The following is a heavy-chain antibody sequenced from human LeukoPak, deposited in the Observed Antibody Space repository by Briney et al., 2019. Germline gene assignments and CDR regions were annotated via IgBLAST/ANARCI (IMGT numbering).Heavy chain of an antibody. CDR1: GFTFGDYA. CDR3: TTGGSTVAGPH. CDR2: IKSKTDGGTT. Sequence: MSGGSLRLSCTASGFTFGDYAMSWVRQAPGKGLEWVGRIKSKTDGGTTDYAAPVKGRFTISRDDSKNTLYLQMNSLKTEDTAVYYCTTGGSTVAGPHWGQGTLVTVSS. V-gene: IGHV3-15*01. D-gene: IGHD6-19*01. J-gene: IGHJ4*02.